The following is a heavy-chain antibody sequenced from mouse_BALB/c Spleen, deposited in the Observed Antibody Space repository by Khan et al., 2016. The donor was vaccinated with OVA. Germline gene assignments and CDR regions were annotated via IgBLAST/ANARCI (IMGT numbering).Heavy chain of an antibody. CDR2: IGSGGST. CDR3: ARVYDSSGVDY. CDR1: GFTFSNYA. D-gene: IGHD1-1*01. V-gene: IGHV5-6-5*01. Sequence: EVELVESGGGLVKPGGSLKLSCAASGFTFSNYAMSWVRQTPEKRLEWVASIGSGGSTYYPASVKGRFTISRANAWNILYLQMSSLRSEDTAMYYGARVYDSSGVDYWGQGTTLTVSS. J-gene: IGHJ2*01.